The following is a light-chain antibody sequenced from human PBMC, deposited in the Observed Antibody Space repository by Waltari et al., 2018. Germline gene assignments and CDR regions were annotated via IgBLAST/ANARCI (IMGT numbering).Light chain of an antibody. CDR3: ATWDGSLNGPYV. V-gene: IGLV1-44*01. CDR2: NTN. Sequence: VLTQPPSASGTPGQRVTIPRSGSSSNIGPNTVTWYQQPPGTAPKLLMYNTNQRPSGVPDRFSGSKSGTSASLAISGLQSEDEADYYCATWDGSLNGPYVFGTGTKVTVL. J-gene: IGLJ1*01. CDR1: SSNIGPNT.